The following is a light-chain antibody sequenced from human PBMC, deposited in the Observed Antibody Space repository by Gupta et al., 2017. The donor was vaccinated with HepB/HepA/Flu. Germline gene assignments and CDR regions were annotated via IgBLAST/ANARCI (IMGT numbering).Light chain of an antibody. J-gene: IGKJ2*04. CDR3: QQYDDLPMCS. CDR1: QDISNY. CDR2: DAS. V-gene: IGKV1-33*01. Sequence: DIQMTQSPSFLYASVGDRVTITCQASQDISNYLNWYQQKPAKAPKLLIYDASNLETGVPSRFSGSGSGTDFTFTISSLQPEDIATYYCQQYDDLPMCSFGQGTKLEIK.